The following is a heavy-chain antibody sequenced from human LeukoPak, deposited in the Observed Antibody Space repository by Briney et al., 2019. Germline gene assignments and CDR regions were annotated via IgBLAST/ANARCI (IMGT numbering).Heavy chain of an antibody. J-gene: IGHJ4*02. CDR1: GFTFDDYA. Sequence: TGGSLRLSCAASGFTFDDYAMHWVRQVPGKGLEWVSGISWNSGSIGYADSVKGRFTISRDNSKNTLYLQMNSLRAEDTAVYYCARSGYNRFDYWGQGTLVTVSS. D-gene: IGHD5-24*01. CDR3: ARSGYNRFDY. CDR2: ISWNSGSI. V-gene: IGHV3-9*01.